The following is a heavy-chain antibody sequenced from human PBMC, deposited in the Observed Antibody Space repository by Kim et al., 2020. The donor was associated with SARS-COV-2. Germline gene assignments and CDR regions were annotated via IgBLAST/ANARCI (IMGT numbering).Heavy chain of an antibody. CDR2: INPSDGST. V-gene: IGHV1-46*01. CDR3: ARVWARWYSGSPPHY. Sequence: ASVKVSCKASGYTFTSYYMHWVRQAPGQGLEWMGIINPSDGSTSYAQKFQGRVNMTRDTSTSTVYMELSSLRSEDTAVYYCARVWARWYSGSPPHYWGQGTLVTVSS. J-gene: IGHJ4*02. D-gene: IGHD1-26*01. CDR1: GYTFTSYY.